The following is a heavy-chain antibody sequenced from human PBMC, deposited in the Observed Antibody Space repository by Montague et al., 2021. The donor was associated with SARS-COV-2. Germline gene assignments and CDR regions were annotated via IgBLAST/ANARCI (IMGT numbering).Heavy chain of an antibody. CDR1: GGSFSSGDSY. Sequence: SETLSLTCSVSGGSFSSGDSYWGWLRRAPGKGLEWIGDLHYAGSAXYNPSLRSRVTISADTSKNQFSLKLNSVTAADTAVYYCVATYNGNWYYFDYWGQGTLVTVSS. D-gene: IGHD6-13*01. CDR3: VATYNGNWYYFDY. J-gene: IGHJ4*02. CDR2: LHYAGSA. V-gene: IGHV4-39*01.